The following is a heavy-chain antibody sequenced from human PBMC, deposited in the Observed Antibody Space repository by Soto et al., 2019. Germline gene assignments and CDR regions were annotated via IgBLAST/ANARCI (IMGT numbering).Heavy chain of an antibody. CDR1: GGSFTDYY. Sequence: QVQLQQWGAGLLRPSETLSLTCAVSGGSFTDYYWIWLRQPPGKGLEWLGDIRDSGSTNYNPSLKSRVTISGATSRKQFSLKLTSVPAADTAVYYCARREAYNNYPARWGQGTLVTVSS. V-gene: IGHV4-34*01. CDR3: ARREAYNNYPAR. D-gene: IGHD4-4*01. CDR2: IRDSGST. J-gene: IGHJ4*02.